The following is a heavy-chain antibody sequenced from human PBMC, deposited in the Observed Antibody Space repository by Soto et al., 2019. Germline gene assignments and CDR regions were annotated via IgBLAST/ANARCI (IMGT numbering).Heavy chain of an antibody. CDR3: AKSLGTFASSAYRPMDS. CDR2: ITWSSDRI. Sequence: EIQLVESGGGLVQPGGSRRLSCTASGFTFDDYTMYWVRQAPGKGLEWVSGITWSSDRIDYADSVKGRFSISRDNAKNSLYLKMDSLTTADTATYYCAKSLGTFASSAYRPMDSWGQGTLVTVSS. D-gene: IGHD5-12*01. J-gene: IGHJ5*01. V-gene: IGHV3-9*01. CDR1: GFTFDDYT.